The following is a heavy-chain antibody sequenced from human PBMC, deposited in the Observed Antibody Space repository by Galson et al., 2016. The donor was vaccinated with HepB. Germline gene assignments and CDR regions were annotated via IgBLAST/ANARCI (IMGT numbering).Heavy chain of an antibody. J-gene: IGHJ6*04. V-gene: IGHV3-23*01. CDR2: ISRSGDST. Sequence: SLRLSCAASGFTFSNYGMTWVRQAPGKGLEVVSSISRSGDSTDYADSVKGRFTISGDNSKNTLSLQMNSLTAGDTAIYYCVQGSTAPAVWGKGTTVTVSS. CDR1: GFTFSNYG. CDR3: VQGSTAPAV. D-gene: IGHD1-26*01.